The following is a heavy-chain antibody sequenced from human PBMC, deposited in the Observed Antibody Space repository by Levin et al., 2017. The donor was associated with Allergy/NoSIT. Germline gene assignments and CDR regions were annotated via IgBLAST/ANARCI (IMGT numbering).Heavy chain of an antibody. V-gene: IGHV4-59*01. CDR3: AKGRHYYYGLDV. CDR2: IYYTGST. CDR1: GGSISNFY. Sequence: ETLSLTCSVSGGSISNFYWSWIRQPPGKGLEWIGYIYYTGSTDYNPSLKSRVTISIDTSKTQFSLKLTSVTAADTAVYYCAKGRHYYYGLDVWGQGTTVTISS. J-gene: IGHJ6*02.